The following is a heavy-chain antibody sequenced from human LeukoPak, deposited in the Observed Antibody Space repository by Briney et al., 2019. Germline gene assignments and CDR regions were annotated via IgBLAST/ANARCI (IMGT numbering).Heavy chain of an antibody. Sequence: GGSLRLSCAASGFTFSSYGMHWVRQAPGKGLEWVAVIWYDGSNKYYADSVKGRFTISRDNSKNTLYLQMNSLRAEDTAVYYCAKAGAGHYYYGMDVWGQGTTVTVSS. D-gene: IGHD6-19*01. J-gene: IGHJ6*02. CDR1: GFTFSSYG. CDR3: AKAGAGHYYYGMDV. CDR2: IWYDGSNK. V-gene: IGHV3-33*06.